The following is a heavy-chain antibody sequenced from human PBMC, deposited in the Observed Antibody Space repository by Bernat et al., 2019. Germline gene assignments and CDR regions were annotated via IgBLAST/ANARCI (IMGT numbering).Heavy chain of an antibody. CDR1: GFTFSSYS. Sequence: EVQLVESGGGLVKPGGSLRLSCAASGFTFSSYSMNWVRQAPGKGLEWVSSISSSSSYIYYADSVKGRFTISRDNAKNSLYLQMNSLRAEDTAVYYWARDRDTDYGMDVWGQGTTVTVSS. CDR2: ISSSSSYI. J-gene: IGHJ6*02. D-gene: IGHD5-18*01. CDR3: ARDRDTDYGMDV. V-gene: IGHV3-21*01.